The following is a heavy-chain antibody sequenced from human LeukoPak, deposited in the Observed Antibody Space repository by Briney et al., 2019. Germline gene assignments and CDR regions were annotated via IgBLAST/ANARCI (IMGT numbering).Heavy chain of an antibody. V-gene: IGHV3-73*01. CDR1: GFSFSASA. CDR2: IRSKGNSYAT. Sequence: GGSLRLSCAASGFSFSASAMHWVRQASGKGLEWVGRIRSKGNSYATEYGASVKGRFTISRDDSKNTAYLQMNSLRAEDTAVYYCAKTQADCGGDCYWIDAFDIWGQGTMVTVSS. J-gene: IGHJ3*02. D-gene: IGHD2-21*02. CDR3: AKTQADCGGDCYWIDAFDI.